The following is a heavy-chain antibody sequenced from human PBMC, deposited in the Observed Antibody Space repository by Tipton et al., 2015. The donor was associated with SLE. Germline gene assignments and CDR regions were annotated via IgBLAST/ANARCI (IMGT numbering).Heavy chain of an antibody. J-gene: IGHJ4*02. CDR1: GGSFSGYY. D-gene: IGHD5-12*01. Sequence: TLSLTCAVYGGSFSGYYWSWIRQPPGKGLEWIGEISHSGSTNYNPSLKSRVTISLDTSKNQFSLKLRSVTAADTAVYYCARALRSWGASIPTYRFDYWGQGTLVTVSS. V-gene: IGHV4-34*01. CDR2: ISHSGST. CDR3: ARALRSWGASIPTYRFDY.